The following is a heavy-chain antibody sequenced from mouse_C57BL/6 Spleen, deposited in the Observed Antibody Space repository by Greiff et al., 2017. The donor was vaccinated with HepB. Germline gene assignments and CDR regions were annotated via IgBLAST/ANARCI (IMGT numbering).Heavy chain of an antibody. J-gene: IGHJ4*01. V-gene: IGHV1-64*01. CDR1: GYTFTSYW. CDR3: ARNGSDYYGSSYDAMDY. Sequence: QVQLQQPGAELVKPGASVKLSCKASGYTFTSYWMHWVKQRPGQGLEWIGMIHPNSGSTNYNEKFKSKATLTVDKSSSTAYMQLSSLTSEDSAVYYCARNGSDYYGSSYDAMDYWGQGTSVTVSS. D-gene: IGHD1-1*01. CDR2: IHPNSGST.